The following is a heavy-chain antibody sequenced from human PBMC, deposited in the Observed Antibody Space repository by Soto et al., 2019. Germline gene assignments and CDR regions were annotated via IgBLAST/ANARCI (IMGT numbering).Heavy chain of an antibody. V-gene: IGHV3-23*01. CDR1: GFTFSSYA. CDR3: AKGAPPDPYSSSWYNYYGMDV. D-gene: IGHD6-13*01. Sequence: GGSLRLSCAASGFTFSSYAMSWVRQAPGKGLEWVSAISGSGGSTYYADSVKGRFTISRDNSKNTLYLQMNSLRAEDTAVYYCAKGAPPDPYSSSWYNYYGMDVWGQGTTVTVSS. CDR2: ISGSGGST. J-gene: IGHJ6*02.